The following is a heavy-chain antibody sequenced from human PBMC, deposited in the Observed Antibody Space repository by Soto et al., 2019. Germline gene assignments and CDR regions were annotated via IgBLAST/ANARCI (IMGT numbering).Heavy chain of an antibody. V-gene: IGHV3-23*01. Sequence: PGGSLRLSCAASGFNFTYYAMSWVRQAPGKGLEWVSSISGSDFSTYYADSVKDRFTISRDNSKNTLYLHMNSLRADDTAVYFCTKDPPSFIAVPDNWGQWFDPWGQGTLVTLSS. D-gene: IGHD6-19*01. CDR3: TKDPPSFIAVPDNWGQWFDP. CDR2: ISGSDFST. J-gene: IGHJ5*02. CDR1: GFNFTYYA.